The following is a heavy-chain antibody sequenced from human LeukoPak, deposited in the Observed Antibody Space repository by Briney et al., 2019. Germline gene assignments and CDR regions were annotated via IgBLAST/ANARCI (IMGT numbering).Heavy chain of an antibody. CDR3: AKVPLAVAGYYYYGMDV. J-gene: IGHJ6*02. V-gene: IGHV3-7*03. Sequence: GGSLRLSCEASGFTLSLFWMSWVRQAPGKGLEWVANIKQDGNDKYYVDSVKGRFTISRDNSKNTLYLQMNSLRAEDTAVYYCAKVPLAVAGYYYYGMDVWGQGTTVTVSS. CDR1: GFTLSLFW. CDR2: IKQDGNDK. D-gene: IGHD6-19*01.